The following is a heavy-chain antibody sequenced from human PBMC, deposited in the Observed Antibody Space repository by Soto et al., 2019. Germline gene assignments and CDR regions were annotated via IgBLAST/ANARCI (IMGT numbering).Heavy chain of an antibody. Sequence: SVKVSCKASGGTFSSYAISWVRQAPGQGLEWMGGIIPIFGTANHAQKFQGRVTITADESTSTAYMELSSLRSEDTAVYYCARSRPGGLRLGELSLPLDYWGQGTLVTVSS. CDR3: ARSRPGGLRLGELSLPLDY. V-gene: IGHV1-69*13. D-gene: IGHD3-16*02. CDR1: GGTFSSYA. CDR2: IIPIFGTA. J-gene: IGHJ4*02.